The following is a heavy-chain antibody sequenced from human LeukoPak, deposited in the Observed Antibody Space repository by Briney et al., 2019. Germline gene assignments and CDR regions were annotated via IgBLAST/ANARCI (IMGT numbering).Heavy chain of an antibody. V-gene: IGHV4-4*07. J-gene: IGHJ5*02. CDR2: IYTSGST. CDR1: GGSISSYY. D-gene: IGHD2-15*01. Sequence: SETLSLTCTVSGGSISSYYWSWIRQPAGKGLEWIGRIYTSGSTNYNPSLKSRVTMSVDTSKNQLSLKLSSVTAADTAVYYCARQPNIVVVDNWFDPWGQGTLDAVSS. CDR3: ARQPNIVVVDNWFDP.